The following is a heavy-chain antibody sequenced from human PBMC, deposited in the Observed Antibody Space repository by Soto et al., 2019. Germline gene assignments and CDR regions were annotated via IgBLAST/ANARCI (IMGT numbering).Heavy chain of an antibody. V-gene: IGHV3-23*01. J-gene: IGHJ6*03. CDR1: GFTFSSYA. CDR2: ISGSGGST. Sequence: PLGSLRLSCAASGFTFSSYAMSWVRQAPGKGLEWVSAISGSGGSTYYADSVKGRFTISRDNSKNTLYLQMNSLRAEDTAVYYCCSGGRGANYYYMDVWGKGTTVTVSS. CDR3: CSGGRGANYYYMDV. D-gene: IGHD2-15*01.